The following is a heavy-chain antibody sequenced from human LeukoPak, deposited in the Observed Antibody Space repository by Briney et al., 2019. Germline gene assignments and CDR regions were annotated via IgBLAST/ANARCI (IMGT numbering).Heavy chain of an antibody. CDR1: GFTFSSFS. CDR2: ISSSSSTI. CDR3: ARDSYGSGSYYRIDS. J-gene: IGHJ4*02. D-gene: IGHD3-10*01. Sequence: QPGGSLRLSCAASGFTFSSFSMNWVRQAPGKGLEWVSYISSSSSTIYYADSVKGRFTISRDNAKNSLYLQMNSLRAEDTAVYYCARDSYGSGSYYRIDSWGQGTLVTVSS. V-gene: IGHV3-48*04.